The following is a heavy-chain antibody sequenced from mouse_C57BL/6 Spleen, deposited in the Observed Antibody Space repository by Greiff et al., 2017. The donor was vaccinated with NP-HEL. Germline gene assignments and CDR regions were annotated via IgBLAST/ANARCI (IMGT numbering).Heavy chain of an antibody. CDR3: ARSPDSSGYSWYFDY. J-gene: IGHJ2*01. V-gene: IGHV1-64*01. D-gene: IGHD3-2*02. Sequence: QVQLQQPGAELVKPGASVKLSCKASGYTFTSYWMHWVKQRPGQGLEWIGMIHPNSGSTNYNEKFKSKATLTVDKSSSTAYMQLSSLTSEDSAVYYCARSPDSSGYSWYFDYWGQGTTLTVSS. CDR1: GYTFTSYW. CDR2: IHPNSGST.